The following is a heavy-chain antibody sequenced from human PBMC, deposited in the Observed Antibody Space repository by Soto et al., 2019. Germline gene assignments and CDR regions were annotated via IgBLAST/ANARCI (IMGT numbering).Heavy chain of an antibody. CDR1: GFTFSSYG. V-gene: IGHV3-30*18. CDR3: AKIVYCSGGSCYREPVPFDI. D-gene: IGHD2-15*01. CDR2: ISYDGSNK. Sequence: ESGGGVVQPGRSLRLSCAASGFTFSSYGMHWVRQAPGKGLEWVAVISYDGSNKYYADSVKGRFTISRDNSKNTLYLQMNSLRAEDTAVYYCAKIVYCSGGSCYREPVPFDIWGQGTMVTVSS. J-gene: IGHJ3*02.